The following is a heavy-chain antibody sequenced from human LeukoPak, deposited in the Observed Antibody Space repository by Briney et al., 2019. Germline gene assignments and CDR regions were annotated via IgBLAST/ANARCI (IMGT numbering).Heavy chain of an antibody. CDR3: AVYQIAVAGTGAFDI. V-gene: IGHV3-74*01. D-gene: IGHD6-19*01. J-gene: IGHJ3*02. CDR2: IKSDGSST. Sequence: GGSLRLSCAASGFTFNNYWMHWVRQAPGKGLVWVSRIKSDGSSTNYADFVEGRFTISRDNAKNTLYLQMTSLRAEDTAVYYCAVYQIAVAGTGAFDIWGQGTMVTVSS. CDR1: GFTFNNYW.